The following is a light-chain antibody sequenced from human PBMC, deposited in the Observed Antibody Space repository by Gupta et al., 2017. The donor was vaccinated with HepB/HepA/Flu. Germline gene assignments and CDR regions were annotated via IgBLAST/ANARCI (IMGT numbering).Light chain of an antibody. V-gene: IGLV1-47*01. Sequence: QSVLPQPPSAPASPGQRVTISCSGSTSNITTNHVYWYQQLPGAAPTLLIARDDQRPSGVRDRFPGSRSGTGASLAISGLRSEDEGEYYCAAWDDSLNGQVVFGGGTKVTVL. CDR3: AAWDDSLNGQVV. CDR1: TSNITTNH. J-gene: IGLJ2*01. CDR2: RDD.